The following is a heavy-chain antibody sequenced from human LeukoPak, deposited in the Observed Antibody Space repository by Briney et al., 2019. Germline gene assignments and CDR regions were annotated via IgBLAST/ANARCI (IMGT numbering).Heavy chain of an antibody. Sequence: PSETLSLTCDVSGASISATNWWTWVRLPPGKGLEWIGEVSHSETTNYSPSLKGRVRLSVDRATNPISLRLTSVTAADTAVYYCTRESGRGTFDLWGQGTMVTVSS. CDR3: TRESGRGTFDL. D-gene: IGHD3-10*01. CDR1: GASISATNW. CDR2: VSHSETT. J-gene: IGHJ3*01. V-gene: IGHV4-4*02.